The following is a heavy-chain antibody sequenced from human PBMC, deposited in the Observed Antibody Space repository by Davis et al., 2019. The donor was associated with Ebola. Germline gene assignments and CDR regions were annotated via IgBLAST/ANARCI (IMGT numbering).Heavy chain of an antibody. Sequence: PGGSLRLSCAASGFTFSSYGMHWVRQAPGKGLEWVAVIWYDGSNKYYADSVKGRFTISRDNSKNTLYLQMNSLRAEDTAVYYCTTRIAAAGQGNYYYYGMDVWGQGTTVTVSS. V-gene: IGHV3-33*01. CDR2: IWYDGSNK. CDR3: TTRIAAAGQGNYYYYGMDV. CDR1: GFTFSSYG. D-gene: IGHD6-13*01. J-gene: IGHJ6*02.